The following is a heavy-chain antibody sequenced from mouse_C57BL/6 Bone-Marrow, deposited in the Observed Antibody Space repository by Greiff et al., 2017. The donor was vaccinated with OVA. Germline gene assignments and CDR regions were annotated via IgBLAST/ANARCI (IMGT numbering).Heavy chain of an antibody. J-gene: IGHJ3*01. V-gene: IGHV5-6*01. CDR1: GFTFSSYG. Sequence: EVKLVESGGDLVKPGGSLKLSCAASGFTFSSYGMSWVRQTPDKRLEWVATISSGGSYTYYPDSVKGRFTISRDNAKNTLYLQMSSLKSEDTAMYYCARDYSIFAYWGQGTLVTVSA. CDR3: ARDYSIFAY. D-gene: IGHD2-5*01. CDR2: ISSGGSYT.